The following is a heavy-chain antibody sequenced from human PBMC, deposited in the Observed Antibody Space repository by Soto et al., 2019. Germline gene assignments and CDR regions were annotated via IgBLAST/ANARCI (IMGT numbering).Heavy chain of an antibody. J-gene: IGHJ3*02. Sequence: QVHLVQSGAEVKKPGSSVKVSCKAPGGTFSNHAIKWVRQAPGQGLEWMGRIIPIFTTTNYAQKFQGRVSMTADESTTTLYMELSSLKHDDTAVYYCAREVAADGTFREDVFDIWGQGTLVTVSS. V-gene: IGHV1-69*12. CDR1: GGTFSNHA. CDR3: AREVAADGTFREDVFDI. CDR2: IIPIFTTT. D-gene: IGHD6-13*01.